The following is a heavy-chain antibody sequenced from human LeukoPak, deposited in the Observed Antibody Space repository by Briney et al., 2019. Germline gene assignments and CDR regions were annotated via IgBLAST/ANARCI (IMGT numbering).Heavy chain of an antibody. V-gene: IGHV1-69-2*01. J-gene: IGHJ5*02. CDR1: GYPFTDYY. D-gene: IGHD3-3*01. Sequence: GATVNISCKVSGYPFTDYYMHWVQQAPGKGLEWMGLVDPEDGETIYAEKFQGRVTITADTSTDTAYMELSSLRSEDTAVYYCATMLSYDFWSLVGVSVPWGQGTLVTVSS. CDR3: ATMLSYDFWSLVGVSVP. CDR2: VDPEDGET.